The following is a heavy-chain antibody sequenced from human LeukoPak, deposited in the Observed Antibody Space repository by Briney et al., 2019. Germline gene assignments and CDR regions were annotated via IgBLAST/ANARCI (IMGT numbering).Heavy chain of an antibody. V-gene: IGHV4-39*02. CDR3: AREAEHYDFWSGYYGPGSPRFDP. CDR2: IYYSGST. D-gene: IGHD3-3*01. J-gene: IGHJ5*02. CDR1: GGSISSSSYY. Sequence: PSETLSLTCTVSGGSISSSSYYWGWIRQPPGKGLEWIGSIYYSGSTYYNPSLKSRVTISVDTSKNQFSLKLSSVTAADTAVYYCAREAEHYDFWSGYYGPGSPRFDPWAREPWSPSPQ.